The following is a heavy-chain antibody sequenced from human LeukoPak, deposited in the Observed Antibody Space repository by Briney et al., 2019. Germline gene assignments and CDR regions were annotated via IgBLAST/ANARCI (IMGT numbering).Heavy chain of an antibody. CDR3: ARRLADYDFWSGYHYYMDV. V-gene: IGHV3-48*01. CDR1: GFTFSSYG. Sequence: GGSLRLSCAASGFTFSSYGMHWVRQAPGKGLEWVSYISSSSSTIYYADSVKGRFTISRDNAKNSLYLQMNSLRAEDTAVYYCARRLADYDFWSGYHYYMDVWGKGTTVTVSS. J-gene: IGHJ6*03. D-gene: IGHD3-3*01. CDR2: ISSSSSTI.